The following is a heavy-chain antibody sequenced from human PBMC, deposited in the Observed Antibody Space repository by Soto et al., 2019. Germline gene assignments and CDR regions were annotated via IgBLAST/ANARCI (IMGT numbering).Heavy chain of an antibody. CDR3: GKGYWKGDV. J-gene: IGHJ6*02. D-gene: IGHD1-1*01. CDR1: GFTFSTYA. V-gene: IGHV3-23*01. Sequence: EVQLLESGGGLVQPGGSLRLSCAASGFTFSTYAMNWVRQAPGNGLEWVSAISGSGGSIHYADSVKGRFTISRDNSKNTLYLQMSSLRYEATAVYHCGKGYWKGDVWGQGTTVTVSS. CDR2: ISGSGGSI.